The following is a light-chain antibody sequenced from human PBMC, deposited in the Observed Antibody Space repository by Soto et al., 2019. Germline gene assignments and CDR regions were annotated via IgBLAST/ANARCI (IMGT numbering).Light chain of an antibody. CDR3: QHYSAFSVT. J-gene: IGKJ1*01. V-gene: IGKV1-5*03. Sequence: DIQMSQSPSTLSGSVGDRVTITCRASQTISSWLAWYQQKPGEAPKLLIYKASYLESGVPSRFSGSGSGTEFTLTISSLQPEDLATYYCQHYSAFSVTFGQGTKVDIK. CDR2: KAS. CDR1: QTISSW.